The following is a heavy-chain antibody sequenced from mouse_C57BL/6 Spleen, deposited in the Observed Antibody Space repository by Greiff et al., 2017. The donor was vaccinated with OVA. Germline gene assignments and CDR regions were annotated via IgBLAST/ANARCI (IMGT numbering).Heavy chain of an antibody. V-gene: IGHV1-42*01. CDR3: ARWGSGGNYYFDY. D-gene: IGHD2-1*01. J-gene: IGHJ2*01. Sequence: VQLQQSGPELVKPGASVKISCKASGYSFTGYYMNWVKQSPEKSLEWIGEINPSTGGTTYNQKFKAKATLNVDKSSSTAYMQLKSLTSEDSAVYYCARWGSGGNYYFDYWGQGTTLTVSS. CDR2: INPSTGGT. CDR1: GYSFTGYY.